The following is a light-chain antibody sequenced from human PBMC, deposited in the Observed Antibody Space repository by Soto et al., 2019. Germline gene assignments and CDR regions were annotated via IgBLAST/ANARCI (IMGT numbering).Light chain of an antibody. CDR2: AAS. CDR1: QSISSY. CDR3: QQSYSTPYT. J-gene: IGKJ2*01. Sequence: DIQMTQSPSSLSASVGDRVTITCRASQSISSYLNWYQQKPGKAPKPLIYAASSLQSGGPSRFNGSGSGTDFTLTISSLQPEDFATYYCQQSYSTPYTFGQGTKLEIK. V-gene: IGKV1-39*01.